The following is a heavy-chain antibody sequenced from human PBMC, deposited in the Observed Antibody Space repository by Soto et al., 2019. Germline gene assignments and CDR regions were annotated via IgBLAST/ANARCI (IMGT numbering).Heavy chain of an antibody. CDR1: GLTFTRYT. Sequence: PGGSLRLSGEASGLTFTRYTMNWVRQAPGKGLEWVSYITSSSNTIYYAESVKGRFAISRDNAKNSVYLQMNSLRAEDTAVYYCARLYSSGWYFDYWGQGTLVTVSS. CDR3: ARLYSSGWYFDY. V-gene: IGHV3-48*01. D-gene: IGHD6-19*01. CDR2: ITSSSNTI. J-gene: IGHJ4*02.